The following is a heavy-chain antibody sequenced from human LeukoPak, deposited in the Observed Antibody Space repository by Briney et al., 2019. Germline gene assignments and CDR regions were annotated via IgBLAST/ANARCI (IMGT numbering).Heavy chain of an antibody. V-gene: IGHV4-39*01. J-gene: IGHJ3*02. D-gene: IGHD6-19*01. CDR2: IYYSGST. Sequence: SETLSLTCTVSGGAISCSSYFWGWIRQPPGKGLEWIGSIYYSGSTYYDPSLKSRVTISVDTSKNQFSLKLSSVTAADVAVYYCPRSELTASYSSGSEAFDIWGQGTMVTVSS. CDR1: GGAISCSSYF. CDR3: PRSELTASYSSGSEAFDI.